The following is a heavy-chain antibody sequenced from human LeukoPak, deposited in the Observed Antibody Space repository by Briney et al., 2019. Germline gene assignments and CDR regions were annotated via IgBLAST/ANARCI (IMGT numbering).Heavy chain of an antibody. CDR2: IYYSGST. D-gene: IGHD3-3*01. J-gene: IGHJ4*02. Sequence: SATLSLTCIVSGGSISNSYWSWIRQPPGKGLQWIGYIYYSGSTNYNPSLKSRVTISGDTSKNQFSLKLSSVTAADTAVYYCARTLYSRGFYTVDYWGQGTLVTVSS. CDR3: ARTLYSRGFYTVDY. CDR1: GGSISNSY. V-gene: IGHV4-59*08.